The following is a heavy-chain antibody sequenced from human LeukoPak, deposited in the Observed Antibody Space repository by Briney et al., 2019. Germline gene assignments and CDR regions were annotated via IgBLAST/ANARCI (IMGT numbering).Heavy chain of an antibody. Sequence: GGSLRLSCAASGFTFSSYSMNWVRQAPGKGLEWVSYISSSSSTIYYADSVKGRFTISRDNAKNSLYLQMNSLRAEDTAVYYCARSYCTNGVCRYYFDYWGQGTLVTVSS. D-gene: IGHD2-8*01. V-gene: IGHV3-48*01. J-gene: IGHJ4*02. CDR1: GFTFSSYS. CDR2: ISSSSSTI. CDR3: ARSYCTNGVCRYYFDY.